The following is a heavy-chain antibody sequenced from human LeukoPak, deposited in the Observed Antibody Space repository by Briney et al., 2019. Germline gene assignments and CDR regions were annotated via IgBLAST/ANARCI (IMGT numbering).Heavy chain of an antibody. CDR2: ISSSSSYI. CDR1: GFTFSSYS. J-gene: IGHJ4*02. D-gene: IGHD5-12*01. Sequence: TGGSLRLSCAASGFTFSSYSMNWVRQAPGKGLEWVSSISSSSSYIYYADSVKGRFTISRDNAKNSLYLQMNSLRAEDTAVYYCARTKSGYQQGLDYWGQGTLVTVSS. V-gene: IGHV3-21*01. CDR3: ARTKSGYQQGLDY.